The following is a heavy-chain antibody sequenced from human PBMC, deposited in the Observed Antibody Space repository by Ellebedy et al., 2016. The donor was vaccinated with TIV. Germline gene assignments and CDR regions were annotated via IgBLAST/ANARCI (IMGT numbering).Heavy chain of an antibody. J-gene: IGHJ6*02. CDR2: ISGSGGSK. CDR1: GFTFSSYA. Sequence: GESLKISXAASGFTFSSYAMSWVRQAPGKGLEWVSAISGSGGSKYYADTVKGRFTISRDNSKNTLYLQMNSLRAEDTAVYYCAKMVGGYYYYGMDVWGLGTTVTVSS. V-gene: IGHV3-23*01. D-gene: IGHD3-10*02. CDR3: AKMVGGYYYYGMDV.